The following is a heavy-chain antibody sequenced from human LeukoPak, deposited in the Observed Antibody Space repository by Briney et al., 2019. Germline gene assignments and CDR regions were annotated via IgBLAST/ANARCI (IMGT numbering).Heavy chain of an antibody. J-gene: IGHJ4*02. CDR1: GFSFSSYW. V-gene: IGHV3-7*01. CDR2: IRPDGSEK. D-gene: IGHD2-21*02. Sequence: GGSLRLSCAASGFSFSSYWMSWVRQAPGKGLEWVANIRPDGSEKDYVDSVKGRFTISRDNAKNSLYLQMNSLRAGDTAVYYCARGGIVTGRLEYWGQGTLVSVSS. CDR3: ARGGIVTGRLEY.